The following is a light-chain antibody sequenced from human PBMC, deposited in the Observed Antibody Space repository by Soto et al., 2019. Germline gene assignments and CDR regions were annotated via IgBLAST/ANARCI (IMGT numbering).Light chain of an antibody. CDR1: QSVSSSY. J-gene: IGKJ1*01. Sequence: IVLTQAAGTLSLSPGERATLSCRASQSVSSSYLAWYQQKPGQAPRLLIYGASSRATGIPDRFSGSGSGTDFTLTISRLEPEDFAVYYCQQYGSSPGTLGQGPKVDIK. V-gene: IGKV3-20*01. CDR3: QQYGSSPGT. CDR2: GAS.